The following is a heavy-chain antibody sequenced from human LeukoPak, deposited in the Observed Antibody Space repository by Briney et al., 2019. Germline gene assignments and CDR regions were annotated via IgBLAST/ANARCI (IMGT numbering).Heavy chain of an antibody. V-gene: IGHV3-30*18. D-gene: IGHD3-22*01. CDR3: AKSGYYYDSSSDY. Sequence: TGGSLRLSCAASGFTFSIYGMHWVRQAPGKGLEWVAVIANDGSSKYYSDSVKGRFTISRDNSKNTLYVQMNSLRAEDTAVYYCAKSGYYYDSSSDYWGQGTLVTVSS. CDR2: IANDGSSK. J-gene: IGHJ4*02. CDR1: GFTFSIYG.